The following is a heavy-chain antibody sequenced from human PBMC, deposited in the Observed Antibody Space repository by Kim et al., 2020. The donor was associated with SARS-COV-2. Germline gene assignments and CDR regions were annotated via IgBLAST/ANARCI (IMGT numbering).Heavy chain of an antibody. Sequence: GGSLRLSCAASGFTFSDYAMHWVRQAPGKGLEWVAFTSYDGNNKDYIDSVKGRFTISRDNSKNMLYLQMNSLRAEDTAVYYCARASFYYYDNSGYSPFGYWGQGTLVTVSS. CDR1: GFTFSDYA. J-gene: IGHJ4*01. CDR3: ARASFYYYDNSGYSPFGY. V-gene: IGHV3-30*03. CDR2: TSYDGNNK. D-gene: IGHD3-22*01.